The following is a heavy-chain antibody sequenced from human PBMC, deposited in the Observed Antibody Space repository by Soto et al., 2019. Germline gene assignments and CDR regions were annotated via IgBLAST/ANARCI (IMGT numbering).Heavy chain of an antibody. CDR1: GFTFSGSA. V-gene: IGHV3-73*01. D-gene: IGHD2-15*01. J-gene: IGHJ3*02. CDR3: TASYSGYCSGGSCYSSSTDAFDI. CDR2: IRSKANSYAT. Sequence: GGSLRLSCAASGFTFSGSAMHWVRQASGKGLEWVGRIRSKANSYATAYAASVKGRFTISRDDSKNTAYLQMNSLKTEDTAVYYCTASYSGYCSGGSCYSSSTDAFDIWGQGTMVTVSS.